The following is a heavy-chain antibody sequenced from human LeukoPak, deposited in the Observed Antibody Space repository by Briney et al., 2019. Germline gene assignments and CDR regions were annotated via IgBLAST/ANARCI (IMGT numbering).Heavy chain of an antibody. V-gene: IGHV3-21*01. Sequence: GSLRLSCAASGFTFSSYSMNWVRQAPGKGLEWVSSISSSSSYIYYADSAKGRFTISRDNAKNSLYLQMNSLRAEDTAVYYCASERGYSYALDYWGQGTLVTVSS. D-gene: IGHD5-18*01. J-gene: IGHJ4*02. CDR2: ISSSSSYI. CDR3: ASERGYSYALDY. CDR1: GFTFSSYS.